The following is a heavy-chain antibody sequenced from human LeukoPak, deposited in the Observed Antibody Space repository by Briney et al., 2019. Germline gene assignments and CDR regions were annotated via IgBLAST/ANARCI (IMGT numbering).Heavy chain of an antibody. D-gene: IGHD6-13*01. CDR2: INQDGSEK. CDR3: AREWQGGIAAAGTRIEGDY. CDR1: GFAVSGYW. J-gene: IGHJ4*02. Sequence: PGGSLRLSCAVSGFAVSGYWMSWVRQGPGKGLEGVANINQDGSEKYYVDSVKGRFTISRDNAENSIFLQMSSLRVEDTAVYYCAREWQGGIAAAGTRIEGDYWGQGTLVAVSS. V-gene: IGHV3-7*01.